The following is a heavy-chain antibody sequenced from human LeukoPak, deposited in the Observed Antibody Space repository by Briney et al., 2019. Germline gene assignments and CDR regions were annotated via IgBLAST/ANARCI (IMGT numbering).Heavy chain of an antibody. CDR2: IYYSGRT. CDR3: ARGTTVDPLGY. J-gene: IGHJ4*02. Sequence: SQTLSLTCTVSGGSISSGDNYWSWIRQHPGKGLEWIGYIYYSGRTFYNPSLKSRLTMSVDASKNRFSLKVSSVTAADTAVYYCARGTTVDPLGYWGQGTLVTVSS. CDR1: GGSISSGDNY. V-gene: IGHV4-31*03. D-gene: IGHD4-23*01.